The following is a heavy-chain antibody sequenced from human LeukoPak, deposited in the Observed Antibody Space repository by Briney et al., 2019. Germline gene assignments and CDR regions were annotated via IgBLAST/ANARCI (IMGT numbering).Heavy chain of an antibody. CDR2: IRYDGSNK. J-gene: IGHJ4*02. Sequence: GGSLRLSCAASGFTFSSYGMHWVRQAPGKGLEWVALIRYDGSNKYYADSVKGRFTISRDNSKNTLYLQMNSLRAEDTAVYYCAKELIAVAAPFDYWGQGTLVTVSS. CDR1: GFTFSSYG. CDR3: AKELIAVAAPFDY. V-gene: IGHV3-30*02. D-gene: IGHD6-19*01.